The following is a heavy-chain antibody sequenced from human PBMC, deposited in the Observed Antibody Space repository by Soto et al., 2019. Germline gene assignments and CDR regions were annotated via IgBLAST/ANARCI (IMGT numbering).Heavy chain of an antibody. J-gene: IGHJ6*02. Sequence: SLRLSCAASGFTFSSYGMHWVRQAPGKGLEWVAVISYDGSNKYYVDSVKGRFTISRDNSRNALYLQMNSLRAEDTGVYYCAYSRGPHYYYYGMDVWGQGTT. CDR3: AYSRGPHYYYYGMDV. CDR1: GFTFSSYG. CDR2: ISYDGSNK. D-gene: IGHD4-4*01. V-gene: IGHV3-30*03.